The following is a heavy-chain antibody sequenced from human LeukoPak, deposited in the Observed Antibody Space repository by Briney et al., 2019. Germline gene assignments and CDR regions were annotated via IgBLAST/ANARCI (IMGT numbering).Heavy chain of an antibody. J-gene: IGHJ4*02. CDR2: IDPSDSYT. CDR1: GSRFTSYW. D-gene: IGHD6-13*01. Sequence: GASLKISCKGSGSRFTSYWISWVRQMPGKGLEWMGRIDPSDSYTNYSPSFQGHVTISADKSISTAYLRWSSLKASDTAMYYCARREQLEPGFDYWGQGTLVTVSS. CDR3: ARREQLEPGFDY. V-gene: IGHV5-10-1*01.